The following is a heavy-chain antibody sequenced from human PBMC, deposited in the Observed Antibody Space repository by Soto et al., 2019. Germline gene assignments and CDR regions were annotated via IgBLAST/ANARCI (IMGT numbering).Heavy chain of an antibody. CDR1: GFTFDDYT. CDR3: AKAPEGRSSSWYGAYYYYYYGMDV. V-gene: IGHV3-43*01. Sequence: GGSLRLSCAASGFTFDDYTMHWVRQAPGKGLEWVSLISWDGGSTYYADSVKGRFTISRDNSKNSLYLQMNSLRTEDTALYYCAKAPEGRSSSWYGAYYYYYYGMDVWGQGTTVTVSS. CDR2: ISWDGGST. D-gene: IGHD6-13*01. J-gene: IGHJ6*02.